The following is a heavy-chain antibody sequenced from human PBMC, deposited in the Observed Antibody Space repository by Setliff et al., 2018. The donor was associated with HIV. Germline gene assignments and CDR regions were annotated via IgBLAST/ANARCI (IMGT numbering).Heavy chain of an antibody. V-gene: IGHV3-23*01. CDR1: GFTLSTYA. J-gene: IGHJ4*02. Sequence: GGSLRLSCAASGFTLSTYAMIWVRQAPGKGLEWVSGISGNGGSTYYADSMRGRFTISKDISNKTLYLHMNTLRAEDTAVYYCARVQQQLLQEDDYFDYWGQGTLVTVSS. CDR3: ARVQQQLLQEDDYFDY. D-gene: IGHD6-13*01. CDR2: ISGNGGST.